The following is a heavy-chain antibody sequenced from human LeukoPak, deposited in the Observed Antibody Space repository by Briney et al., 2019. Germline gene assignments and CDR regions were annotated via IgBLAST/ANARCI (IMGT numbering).Heavy chain of an antibody. CDR2: ISDSGGTT. J-gene: IGHJ4*02. Sequence: GGSLRLSCAASGFTFSSYAMSWVRQAPGKGLEWVSVISDSGGTTYYADSVKGRFTISRDNSKNTLYLQMNSLRAEDTAVYYCARYDYGDPYYFDYWGQGTLVTVSS. CDR3: ARYDYGDPYYFDY. V-gene: IGHV3-23*01. CDR1: GFTFSSYA. D-gene: IGHD4-17*01.